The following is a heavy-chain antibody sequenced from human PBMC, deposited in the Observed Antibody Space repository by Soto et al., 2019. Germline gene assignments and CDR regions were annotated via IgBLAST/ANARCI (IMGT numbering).Heavy chain of an antibody. V-gene: IGHV3-7*03. D-gene: IGHD6-19*01. Sequence: EGSLRRSCAASRFTLSTYWMSWVRQAPGKGLEWVANIQQDGSEKYYVDSVKGRFTISRDNAKNSLYLQMNSLRAEDTAVYYCARGGRIRASGWFDYWGQGTLVTVSS. CDR1: RFTLSTYW. J-gene: IGHJ4*02. CDR3: ARGGRIRASGWFDY. CDR2: IQQDGSEK.